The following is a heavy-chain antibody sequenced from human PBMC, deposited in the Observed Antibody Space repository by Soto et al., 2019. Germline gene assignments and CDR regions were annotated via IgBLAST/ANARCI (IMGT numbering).Heavy chain of an antibody. Sequence: GGSLRLSCAASGFTFSSYAMHWVRQAPGKGLEWVAVISYDGSNKYYADSVKGRFTISRDNSKNTLYLQMNSLGAEDTAVYYCARDGPHWIRFLEWLPHYYYYGMDVWGQGTTVTVSS. D-gene: IGHD3-3*01. J-gene: IGHJ6*02. CDR1: GFTFSSYA. CDR3: ARDGPHWIRFLEWLPHYYYYGMDV. V-gene: IGHV3-30-3*01. CDR2: ISYDGSNK.